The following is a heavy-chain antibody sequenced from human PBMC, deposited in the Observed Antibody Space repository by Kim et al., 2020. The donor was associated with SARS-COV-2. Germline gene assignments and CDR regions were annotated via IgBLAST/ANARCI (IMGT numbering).Heavy chain of an antibody. CDR2: ISAYNGNT. D-gene: IGHD6-19*01. CDR1: GYTFTSYG. V-gene: IGHV1-18*04. CDR3: ARDSWQDKGSGRARFDY. Sequence: ASVKVSCKASGYTFTSYGISWVRQAPGQGLEWMGWISAYNGNTNYAQKLQGRVTMTTDTSTSTAYMELRSLRSDDTAVYYCARDSWQDKGSGRARFDYWGQGTLVTVSS. J-gene: IGHJ4*02.